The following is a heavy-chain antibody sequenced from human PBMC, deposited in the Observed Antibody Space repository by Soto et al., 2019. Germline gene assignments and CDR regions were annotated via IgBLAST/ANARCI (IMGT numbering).Heavy chain of an antibody. CDR3: ARSVVHQWLVHDAFDI. CDR1: GGSISSSY. V-gene: IGHV4-59*01. CDR2: VYYSGTT. Sequence: QVQLQESGPGLLKPSETLSLTCTVSGGSISSSYWSWIRQPPGKGLEWIAYVYYSGTTNYNPSLESRVTLSIDTSTNQFSLRLTSVTAADTAVYYCARSVVHQWLVHDAFDIWGQGTLVTVSS. J-gene: IGHJ3*02. D-gene: IGHD6-19*01.